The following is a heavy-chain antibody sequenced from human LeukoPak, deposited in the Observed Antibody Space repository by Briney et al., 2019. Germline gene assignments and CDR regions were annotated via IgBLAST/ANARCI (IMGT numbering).Heavy chain of an antibody. CDR3: AKPIGPRYGDYHNSCFDS. CDR1: GFTFSSYA. CDR2: ISTTT. Sequence: GSLGLSCAASGFTFSSYAMSWVRQVPAKGLEWVSAISTTTYYADSVEGRFTISRDNSKNTLYLQMNSLRAEDTAVYYCAKPIGPRYGDYHNSCFDSWGQGTLVTVSS. V-gene: IGHV3-23*01. J-gene: IGHJ5*01. D-gene: IGHD4-17*01.